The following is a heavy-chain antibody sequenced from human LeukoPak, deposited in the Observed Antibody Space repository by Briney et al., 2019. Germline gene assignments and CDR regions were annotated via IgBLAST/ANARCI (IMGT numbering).Heavy chain of an antibody. CDR3: ARRSGYPSWYNWFDP. CDR2: INHSGST. D-gene: IGHD6-13*01. Sequence: SETLSLTCSVSDDSITMYYWSWIRQPPGKGLEWIGEINHSGSTNYNPSLKSRVTISVDTSKNQFSLKLSSVTAADTAVYYCARRSGYPSWYNWFDPWGQGTLVTVSS. CDR1: DDSITMYY. V-gene: IGHV4-34*01. J-gene: IGHJ5*02.